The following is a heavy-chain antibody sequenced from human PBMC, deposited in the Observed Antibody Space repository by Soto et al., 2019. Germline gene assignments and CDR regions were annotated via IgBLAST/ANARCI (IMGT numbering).Heavy chain of an antibody. CDR1: GGSFSGYY. J-gene: IGHJ4*02. CDR2: INHSGST. Sequence: PSETLSLTCAVYGGSFSGYYWTWIRQPPGTGLEWIGEINHSGSTNYNPSLKSRVTISVDTSKNQFSLKLTSVTAADTAAYYCARDKLTFLFDYWGQGTLVTV. D-gene: IGHD3-10*01. V-gene: IGHV4-34*01. CDR3: ARDKLTFLFDY.